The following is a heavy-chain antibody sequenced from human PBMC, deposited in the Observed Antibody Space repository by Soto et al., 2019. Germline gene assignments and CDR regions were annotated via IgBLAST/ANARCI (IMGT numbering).Heavy chain of an antibody. CDR2: INHSGRV. Sequence: SYCLSLTSAVYGGSLSGHSWAWIRQSPGKGLEWIGDINHSGRVNYSPSLKSRVTISLDTSKNQFSLTLSAVTAADTAMYYCSTRAYDTNGYYRFDPWGQGTLVTVSS. V-gene: IGHV4-34*01. D-gene: IGHD3-22*01. J-gene: IGHJ5*01. CDR1: GGSLSGHS. CDR3: STRAYDTNGYYRFDP.